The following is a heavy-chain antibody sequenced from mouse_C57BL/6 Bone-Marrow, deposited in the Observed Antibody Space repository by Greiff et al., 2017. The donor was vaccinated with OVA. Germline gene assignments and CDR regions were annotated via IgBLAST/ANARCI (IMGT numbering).Heavy chain of an antibody. CDR3: AGAIYYDYHFDD. D-gene: IGHD2-4*01. CDR2: INYDGSST. V-gene: IGHV5-16*01. Sequence: EVQLVESEGGLVQPGSSMKLSCTASGFTFSDYYMAWVRQVPGKGLEWVANINYDGSSTYYLDSLKSRFIISRDNAKNILYLRMSSLKSEDTDTYYCAGAIYYDYHFDDWGPGTTLTVSS. J-gene: IGHJ2*01. CDR1: GFTFSDYY.